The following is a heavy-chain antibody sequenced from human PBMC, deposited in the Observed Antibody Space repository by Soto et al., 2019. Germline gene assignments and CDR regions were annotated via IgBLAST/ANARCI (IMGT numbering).Heavy chain of an antibody. Sequence: WGFLRLSCAASGFTFSGSAMHWVRQASGKGLEWVGRIRSKANSYATAYAASVKGRFTISRDDSKNTAYLQMNSLKTEDTAVYYCTRRDHDSAYYHYGKDVWGQGTTVTVSS. J-gene: IGHJ6*02. D-gene: IGHD1-1*01. CDR1: GFTFSGSA. V-gene: IGHV3-73*01. CDR2: IRSKANSYAT. CDR3: TRRDHDSAYYHYGKDV.